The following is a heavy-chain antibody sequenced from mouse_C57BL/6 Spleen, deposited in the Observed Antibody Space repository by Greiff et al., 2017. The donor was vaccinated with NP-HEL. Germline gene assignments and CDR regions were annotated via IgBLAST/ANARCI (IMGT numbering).Heavy chain of an antibody. V-gene: IGHV1-67*01. CDR3: AISRSYGKFLFDG. CDR2: ISTYYGDA. J-gene: IGHJ1*03. Sequence: QVQLQQSGPEMVRPGVSVKISCKGSGYTFTDYAMHWVKQSHAKSLEWIGVISTYYGDASYNQKFKDKATMTVDKYSSTAYMELARLTSEDSAVYYCAISRSYGKFLFDGWGTGTTVTVSS. D-gene: IGHD2-1*01. CDR1: GYTFTDYA.